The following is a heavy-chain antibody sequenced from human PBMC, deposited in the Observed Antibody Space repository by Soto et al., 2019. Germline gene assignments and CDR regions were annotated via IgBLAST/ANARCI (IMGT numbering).Heavy chain of an antibody. CDR2: ISRSSSYI. CDR1: GFTFSSYS. J-gene: IGHJ4*01. Sequence: EMQLVESGGVLVKPGGSLRLSCATSGFTFSSYSMNRVRQAPGKGLEWISSISRSSSYIYYADSVQGRFTISRDNDMNSVFLQMNSLRAEDTAVYYCAREPTMGPLGGSQYPKPRSPLDYWGHGTLVTVSS. V-gene: IGHV3-21*01. CDR3: AREPTMGPLGGSQYPKPRSPLDY. D-gene: IGHD3-10*01.